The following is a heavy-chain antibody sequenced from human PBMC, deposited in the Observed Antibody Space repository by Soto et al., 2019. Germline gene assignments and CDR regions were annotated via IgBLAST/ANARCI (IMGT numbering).Heavy chain of an antibody. D-gene: IGHD4-4*01. V-gene: IGHV3-23*01. Sequence: GGSLRLSCAASGFTFNSYAMSWVRQAPGKGLEWVSTISGSGGSTYYADSVKGRFTISRDNSKNTLYLQMNSLRADDMAVYYCAKSRVTTFYYYGMDVWGQGTTVTVSS. CDR2: ISGSGGST. CDR1: GFTFNSYA. CDR3: AKSRVTTFYYYGMDV. J-gene: IGHJ6*02.